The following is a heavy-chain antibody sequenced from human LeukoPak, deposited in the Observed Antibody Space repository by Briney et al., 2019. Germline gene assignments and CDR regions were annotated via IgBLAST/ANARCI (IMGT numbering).Heavy chain of an antibody. CDR1: GFTFSSYE. CDR2: ISSSGSTI. CDR3: ARETGGYSYGDAFDI. Sequence: RGSLRLSCAASGFTFSSYEMNWVRQAPGKGLEWVSYISSSGSTIYYADSVKGRFTISRDNAKNSLYLQMNSLRAEDTAVYYCARETGGYSYGDAFDIWGQGTMVTVSS. J-gene: IGHJ3*02. V-gene: IGHV3-48*03. D-gene: IGHD5-18*01.